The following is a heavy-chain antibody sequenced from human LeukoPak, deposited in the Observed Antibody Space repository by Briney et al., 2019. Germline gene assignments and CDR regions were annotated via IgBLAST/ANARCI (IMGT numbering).Heavy chain of an antibody. CDR1: GFTFSSYA. CDR3: AKVIGVKWFGEIFLDY. D-gene: IGHD3-10*01. V-gene: IGHV3-23*01. J-gene: IGHJ4*02. Sequence: GGSLRLSCAASGFTFSSYALSWVRQAPGKGLEWVSAISGSGGSTYYADSVKGRFTISRDNSKNTLYLQMNSLRAEDTAVYYCAKVIGVKWFGEIFLDYWGQGTPVTVSP. CDR2: ISGSGGST.